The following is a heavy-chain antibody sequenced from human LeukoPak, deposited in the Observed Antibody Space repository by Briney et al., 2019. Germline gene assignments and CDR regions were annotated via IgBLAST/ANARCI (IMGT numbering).Heavy chain of an antibody. J-gene: IGHJ4*02. Sequence: ASVKIFCKASGYTFTSYYMVWGRQAPGQGLEWMGIIKPSGGRTSYAQKFQGRVTMTRDTSTRTVYMELSSLRSEDTAVYYCARDVPAGGTSGGFDYWGQGTLVTVSS. D-gene: IGHD6-13*01. CDR3: ARDVPAGGTSGGFDY. CDR2: IKPSGGRT. CDR1: GYTFTSYY. V-gene: IGHV1-46*01.